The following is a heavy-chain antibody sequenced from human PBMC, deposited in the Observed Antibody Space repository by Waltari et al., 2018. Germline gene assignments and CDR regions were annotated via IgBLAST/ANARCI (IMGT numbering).Heavy chain of an antibody. CDR1: GGSISSYY. D-gene: IGHD4-17*01. CDR2: IYYSGST. CDR3: ARLRGPPFSYYYYMDV. J-gene: IGHJ6*03. Sequence: QVQLQESGPGLVKPSETLSLTCTVSGGSISSYYWSWIRQPPGKGLEWIGYIYYSGSTNYTPPLMMRVTISVDTSNNQFSLKLISLTAADTAVYYCARLRGPPFSYYYYMDVWGKGTTVTISS. V-gene: IGHV4-59*08.